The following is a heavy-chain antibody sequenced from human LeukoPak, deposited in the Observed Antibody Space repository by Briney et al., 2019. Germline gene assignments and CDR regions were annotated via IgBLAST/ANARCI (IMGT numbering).Heavy chain of an antibody. CDR3: ARDRYCSSTSCYTTAYFQH. Sequence: ASVKVSCKASGYTFTGYYMHWVRQAPGQGLEWMGWINPNSGGTNYAQKFQGRVTMTRDTSISTAYMELSRLRPDDTAVYYCARDRYCSSTSCYTTAYFQHWGQGTLVTVSS. CDR1: GYTFTGYY. CDR2: INPNSGGT. V-gene: IGHV1-2*02. J-gene: IGHJ1*01. D-gene: IGHD2-2*01.